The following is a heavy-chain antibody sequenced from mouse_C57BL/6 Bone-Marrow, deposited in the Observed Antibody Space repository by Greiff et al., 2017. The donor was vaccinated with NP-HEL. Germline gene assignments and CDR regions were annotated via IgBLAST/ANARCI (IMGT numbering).Heavy chain of an antibody. J-gene: IGHJ3*01. CDR2: INPGSGGT. V-gene: IGHV1-54*01. CDR3: ARARGAAY. Sequence: QVQLQQSGAELVRPGTSVKVSCKASGYAFTNYLIEWVKQRPGQGLEWIGVINPGSGGTNYNEKFKGKATLTADKSSSTAYMQLSSLTSEDSAVYFCARARGAAYWGQGTLVTVSA. CDR1: GYAFTNYL.